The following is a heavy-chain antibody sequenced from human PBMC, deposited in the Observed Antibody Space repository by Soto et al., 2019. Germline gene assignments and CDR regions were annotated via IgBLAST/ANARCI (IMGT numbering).Heavy chain of an antibody. J-gene: IGHJ6*02. Sequence: GGSLRLSCAASGFTFSSYSMNWVRQAPGKGLEWVSSISSSSSYIYYADSVKGRFTISRDNAKNSLYLQMNSLRAEDTAVYYCARIYQRGYYYYYGMDVWGQGTTVTVSS. D-gene: IGHD3-16*02. CDR1: GFTFSSYS. CDR3: ARIYQRGYYYYYGMDV. CDR2: ISSSSSYI. V-gene: IGHV3-21*01.